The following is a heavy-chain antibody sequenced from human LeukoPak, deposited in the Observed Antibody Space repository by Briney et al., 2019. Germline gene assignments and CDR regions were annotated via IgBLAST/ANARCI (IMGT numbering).Heavy chain of an antibody. CDR3: ATDRWGMITFGGVIVAFDY. J-gene: IGHJ4*02. D-gene: IGHD3-16*02. Sequence: GGSLRLSCAASGFSFSTFAMGWVRQAPGKGLEWVSRIRGGGRDIYYADSVKGRFIISRDNSRTSLYLQMNSLRAEDTALYYCATDRWGMITFGGVIVAFDYWGQGTLVTVSS. CDR2: IRGGGRDI. V-gene: IGHV3-23*01. CDR1: GFSFSTFA.